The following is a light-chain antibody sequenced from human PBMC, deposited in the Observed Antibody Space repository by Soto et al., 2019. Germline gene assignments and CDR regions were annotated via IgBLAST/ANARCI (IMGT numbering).Light chain of an antibody. CDR2: GAS. V-gene: IGKV3-20*01. CDR1: QSVSSSY. Sequence: EIVLMQSPGTLSLSTGEGATLSCRASQSVSSSYLAWYQQKPGQAPRLLIYGASSRATGIPDRFSGSGSGTDFTLTISRLEPEDFAVYYCQQYGSSPPTFGQGTKVDIK. CDR3: QQYGSSPPT. J-gene: IGKJ1*01.